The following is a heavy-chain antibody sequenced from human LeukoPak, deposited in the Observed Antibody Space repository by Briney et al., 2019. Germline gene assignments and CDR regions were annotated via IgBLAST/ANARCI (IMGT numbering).Heavy chain of an antibody. V-gene: IGHV3-23*01. CDR3: AKDPAYDYDSSGYPDY. CDR1: GFTFSSYA. D-gene: IGHD3-22*01. J-gene: IGHJ4*02. Sequence: PGGSLRLSCAASGFTFSSYAMSWVRQAPGKGLEWVSAISGSGGSTYYADSVKGRFTISRDNSKNTLYLQMNSLRAEDTAVYYFAKDPAYDYDSSGYPDYWGQGALVTVSS. CDR2: ISGSGGST.